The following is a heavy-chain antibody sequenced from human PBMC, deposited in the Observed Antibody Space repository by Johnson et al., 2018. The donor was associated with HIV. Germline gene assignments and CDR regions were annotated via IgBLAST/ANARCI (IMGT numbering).Heavy chain of an antibody. CDR3: ARDEITMIVVAGDAFDI. CDR2: INWNGGST. CDR1: GFTFDDHA. V-gene: IGHV3-20*04. D-gene: IGHD3-22*01. Sequence: VQLVESGGGVVRPGGSLRLSCAASGFTFDDHAMNWVRQPPGKGLEWVSSINWNGGSTDYADSVKGRFTISRDNSKNTLYLQMNSLRAEDTAVYYCARDEITMIVVAGDAFDIWGQGTMLTVSS. J-gene: IGHJ3*02.